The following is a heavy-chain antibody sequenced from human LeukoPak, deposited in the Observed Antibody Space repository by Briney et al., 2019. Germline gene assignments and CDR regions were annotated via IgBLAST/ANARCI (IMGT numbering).Heavy chain of an antibody. CDR3: ARGLTYYYDSSGYYPRGWFDP. CDR1: GGSFSGYY. V-gene: IGHV4-34*01. Sequence: SETLSLTCAVYGGSFSGYYWSWIRQTPGKGLEWVGEINHSGSTNYNPSLKSRVTMSVDTSKNQFSLKLSSVTAADTAVYYCARGLTYYYDSSGYYPRGWFDPWGQGTLVTVSS. D-gene: IGHD3-22*01. CDR2: INHSGST. J-gene: IGHJ5*02.